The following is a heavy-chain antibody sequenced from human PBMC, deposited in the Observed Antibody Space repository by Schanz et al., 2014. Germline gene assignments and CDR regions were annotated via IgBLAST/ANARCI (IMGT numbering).Heavy chain of an antibody. V-gene: IGHV3-74*01. CDR3: AMGGYQLHH. CDR2: INSDGTTT. J-gene: IGHJ4*02. Sequence: EVQLVESGGGLAQPGGSLRLSCAASGFTFSTYWMHWVRQAPGKGLVWVSHINSDGTTTTYADSVKGRFTISRDNAENTLYLQMNSLRVEDTAVYYCAMGGYQLHHWGQGTLLTVSS. CDR1: GFTFSTYW. D-gene: IGHD1-7*01.